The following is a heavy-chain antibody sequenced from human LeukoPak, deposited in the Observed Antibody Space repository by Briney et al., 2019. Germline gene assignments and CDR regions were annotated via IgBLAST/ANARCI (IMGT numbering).Heavy chain of an antibody. CDR2: INHSGGT. J-gene: IGHJ4*02. V-gene: IGHV4-34*01. D-gene: IGHD3-9*01. CDR3: AGCNYNLLTGYDY. CDR1: GGSFSGYY. Sequence: PSETLSLTCAVYGGSFSGYYWSWIRQPPGKGLEWIGEINHSGGTNYNPSLKSRVTISVDTSKNHFSLKLNSVTAADTAVYYCAGCNYNLLTGYDYWGQGILVTVSS.